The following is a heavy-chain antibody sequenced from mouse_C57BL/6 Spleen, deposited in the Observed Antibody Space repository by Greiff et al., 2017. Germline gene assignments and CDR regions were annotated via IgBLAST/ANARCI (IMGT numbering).Heavy chain of an antibody. CDR1: GYTFTSYW. CDR2: IHPNSGST. J-gene: IGHJ1*03. Sequence: QVQLQQPGAELVKPGASVKLSCKASGYTFTSYWMHWVKQRPGQGLEWIGMIHPNSGSTNYNEKFKSKATLTVDKSSSTAYMQLSSLTSEDSAVYYCARYDGSRGWYFDVWGTGTTVTVSS. V-gene: IGHV1-64*01. D-gene: IGHD1-1*01. CDR3: ARYDGSRGWYFDV.